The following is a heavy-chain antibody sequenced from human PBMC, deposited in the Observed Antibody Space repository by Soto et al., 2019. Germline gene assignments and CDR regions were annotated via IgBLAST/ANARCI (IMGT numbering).Heavy chain of an antibody. CDR2: IKQDGSEK. Sequence: EVQLVESGGGLVQPGGSLRLSCAASGFTFSSYWMSRVRQAPGKGLEWVANIKQDGSEKYYVDSVKGRFTISRDNAKNSLYLQMNSLRAEDTAVYYCARDQTGWATITIFGVVTHAFDIWGQGTMVTVSS. D-gene: IGHD3-3*01. J-gene: IGHJ3*02. V-gene: IGHV3-7*01. CDR3: ARDQTGWATITIFGVVTHAFDI. CDR1: GFTFSSYW.